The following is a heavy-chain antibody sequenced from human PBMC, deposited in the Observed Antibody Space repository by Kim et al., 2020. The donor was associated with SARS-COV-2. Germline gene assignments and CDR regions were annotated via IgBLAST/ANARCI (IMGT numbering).Heavy chain of an antibody. CDR2: ISYDGSNK. D-gene: IGHD6-13*01. V-gene: IGHV3-30*04. J-gene: IGHJ4*02. CDR3: ASNSSSWSELIY. Sequence: GGSLGLSCAASGFTFSSYAMHWVRQAPGKGLEWVAVISYDGSNKYYADSVKGRFTISRDNSKNTLYLQMNSLRAEDTAVYYCASNSSSWSELIYWGQGTL. CDR1: GFTFSSYA.